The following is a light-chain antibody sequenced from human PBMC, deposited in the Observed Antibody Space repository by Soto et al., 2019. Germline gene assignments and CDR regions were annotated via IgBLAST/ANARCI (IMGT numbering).Light chain of an antibody. J-gene: IGLJ1*01. Sequence: RKQAASGNRAPLGARTISSTKTSSDVGGYNSVSWYQHHPGKAPKLVLYDVGDRPSGVSYRFSGSKSGNTASLTISGLQAADEADYFCSSFTSSMTNVFGSGTKVTVL. CDR3: SSFTSSMTNV. CDR2: DVG. V-gene: IGLV2-14*03. CDR1: SSDVGGYNS.